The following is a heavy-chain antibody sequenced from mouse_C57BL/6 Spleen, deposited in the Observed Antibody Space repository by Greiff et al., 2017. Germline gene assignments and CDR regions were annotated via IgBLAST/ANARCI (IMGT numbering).Heavy chain of an antibody. V-gene: IGHV6-3*01. J-gene: IGHJ2*01. Sequence: VESGGGLVQPGGSMKLSCVASGFTFSNYWMNWVRQSPEKGLEWVAQIRLKSDNYATHYAESVKGRFTISRDDSKSSVYLQMNNLRSEVTGIYYCTEDNFDYWGQGTTLTVSS. CDR3: TEDNFDY. CDR1: GFTFSNYW. CDR2: IRLKSDNYAT.